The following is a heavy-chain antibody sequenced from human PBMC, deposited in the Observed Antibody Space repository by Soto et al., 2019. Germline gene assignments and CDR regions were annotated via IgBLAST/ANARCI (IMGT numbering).Heavy chain of an antibody. V-gene: IGHV4-34*01. D-gene: IGHD6-13*01. Sequence: SETLSLTCAVYGGSFSGYYWSWIRQPPGKGLEWIGEINHSGSTNYNPSLKSRVTISVDTSKNQFSLKLSSVTAADTAVYYCASAPRYSSSWYGVKNYYYGMDVWGQGTTVTVSS. CDR3: ASAPRYSSSWYGVKNYYYGMDV. J-gene: IGHJ6*02. CDR2: INHSGST. CDR1: GGSFSGYY.